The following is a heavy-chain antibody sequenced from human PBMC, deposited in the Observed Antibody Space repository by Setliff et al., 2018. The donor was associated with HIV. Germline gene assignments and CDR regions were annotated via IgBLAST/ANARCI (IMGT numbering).Heavy chain of an antibody. Sequence: PSETLSLTCAVYGGSISGYSWNWIRQPPGKGLEWIGEINHSGTSNYNPSLKGRVTISADTSKNQFSLKMTSVTAADTARYFCARRWGGENNFFDTWGQGVPVTVSS. CDR1: GGSISGYS. D-gene: IGHD3-16*01. CDR3: ARRWGGENNFFDT. V-gene: IGHV4-34*01. J-gene: IGHJ5*02. CDR2: INHSGTS.